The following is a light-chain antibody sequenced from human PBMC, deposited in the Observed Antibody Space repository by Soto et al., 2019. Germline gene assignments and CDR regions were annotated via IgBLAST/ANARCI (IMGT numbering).Light chain of an antibody. J-gene: IGLJ1*01. CDR2: DVN. Sequence: QSALTQPASVSGSPGQSIAISCTGTSSDVGGYNYVSWYQQHPGKAPKLMIYDVNNRPSGVSNRFSGSKSGNTASLTISGLQADYEADYYCCSYTTSSTYVFGTGPKVTVL. CDR1: SSDVGGYNY. V-gene: IGLV2-14*03. CDR3: CSYTTSSTYV.